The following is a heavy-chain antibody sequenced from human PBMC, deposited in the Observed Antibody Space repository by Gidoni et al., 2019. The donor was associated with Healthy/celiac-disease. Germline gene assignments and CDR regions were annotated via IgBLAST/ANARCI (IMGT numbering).Heavy chain of an antibody. V-gene: IGHV3-33*01. CDR3: ARDAGAVADFDY. J-gene: IGHJ4*02. Sequence: QVQLVESGGGVVQPGRSLRLSCAASGFTLSSYGMHWVRQAPGKGLELVAVIWYDGSNKFYADSVKGRFTISRDNSKNTLYLQMNSLRAEDTAVYYCARDAGAVADFDYWGQGTLVTVSS. CDR1: GFTLSSYG. CDR2: IWYDGSNK. D-gene: IGHD6-19*01.